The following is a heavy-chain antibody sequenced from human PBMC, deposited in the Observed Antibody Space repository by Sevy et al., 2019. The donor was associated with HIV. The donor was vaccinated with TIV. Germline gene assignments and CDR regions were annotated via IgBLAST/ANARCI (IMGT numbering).Heavy chain of an antibody. Sequence: GESLRLSCAASGFSFSSYWMTWFRQAPGKELEWVANVNLDGSGKYYLDSVKGRFTISRDNARNSLSLQMNSLRAEDTAVYYCARSVDYWGQGTLVTVSS. J-gene: IGHJ4*02. CDR1: GFSFSSYW. CDR2: VNLDGSGK. CDR3: ARSVDY. V-gene: IGHV3-7*01.